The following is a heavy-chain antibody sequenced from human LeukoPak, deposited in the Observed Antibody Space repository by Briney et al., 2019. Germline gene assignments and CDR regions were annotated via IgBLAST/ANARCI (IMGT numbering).Heavy chain of an antibody. D-gene: IGHD3-22*01. CDR1: GFIFCSYG. CDR2: IRFEGTSE. Sequence: GGSLRLSCEASGFIFCSYGMHWVRQAPGKGLEWVAFIRFEGTSESYADSVKGRFTISRDNSKNTLSLQMNSLRVEDTAVYYCAKGFLGTYMIVFNTGRSGTRRAFDLWGQGTMVTVSS. CDR3: AKGFLGTYMIVFNTGRSGTRRAFDL. V-gene: IGHV3-30*02. J-gene: IGHJ3*01.